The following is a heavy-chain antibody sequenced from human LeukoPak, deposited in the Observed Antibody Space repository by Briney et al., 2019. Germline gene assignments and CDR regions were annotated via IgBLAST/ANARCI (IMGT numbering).Heavy chain of an antibody. V-gene: IGHV4-39*01. D-gene: IGHD5-18*01. CDR3: ARHDGYNYARIDY. Sequence: SETLSLTCNVSGGSTNRSPNSWGWIRQPPGKGLEWIGFLFYGGDTYYNPSLKSRVAISVDTFKNQFSLKLTSVTAADTAVYFCARHDGYNYARIDYWGQGTLVTVSS. J-gene: IGHJ4*02. CDR2: LFYGGDT. CDR1: GGSTNRSPNS.